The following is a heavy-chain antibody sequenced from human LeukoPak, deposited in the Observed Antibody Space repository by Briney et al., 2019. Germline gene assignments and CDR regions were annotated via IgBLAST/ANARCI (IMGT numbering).Heavy chain of an antibody. Sequence: GGSLRLSCASSGFPFSSYGMHWVRQAPGKGLEWVSFISYDGANKYYADSVKGRFTISRDNSKNTLYLEMNSLRGDDTGMYFCAKDSSSSNYYYSLDVWGQGTTVTVAS. CDR1: GFPFSSYG. D-gene: IGHD6-13*01. J-gene: IGHJ6*02. CDR3: AKDSSSSNYYYSLDV. V-gene: IGHV3-30*02. CDR2: ISYDGANK.